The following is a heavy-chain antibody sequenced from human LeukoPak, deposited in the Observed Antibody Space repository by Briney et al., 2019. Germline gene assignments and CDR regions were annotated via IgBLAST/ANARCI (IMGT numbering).Heavy chain of an antibody. J-gene: IGHJ3*02. CDR1: GYTFTSYA. Sequence: GASVKVSCKASGYTFTSYAMNWVRQAPGQGLEWMGWINTNTGNPTYAQGFTGRFVFSLDTSVSTAYLQISSLKAEDTAVYYCARVYNWNYGYYDAFDIWGQGTMVTVSS. V-gene: IGHV7-4-1*02. CDR2: INTNTGNP. CDR3: ARVYNWNYGYYDAFDI. D-gene: IGHD1-7*01.